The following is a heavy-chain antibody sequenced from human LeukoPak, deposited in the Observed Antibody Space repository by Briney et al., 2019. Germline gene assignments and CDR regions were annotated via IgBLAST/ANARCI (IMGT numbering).Heavy chain of an antibody. V-gene: IGHV1-8*01. D-gene: IGHD6-13*01. J-gene: IGHJ5*02. CDR2: MNPNSGNT. CDR3: AGKYSSSWYPFDP. CDR1: GYTFTSYD. Sequence: ASVKVSCKASGYTFTSYDINWVRQATGQGLEWMGWMNPNSGNTGYAQKFQGRVTMTRNTSISTAYVELSSLRSEDTAVYYCAGKYSSSWYPFDPWGQGTLVTVSS.